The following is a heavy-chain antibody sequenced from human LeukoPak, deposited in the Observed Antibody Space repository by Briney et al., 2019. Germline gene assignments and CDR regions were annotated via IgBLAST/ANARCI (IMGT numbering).Heavy chain of an antibody. J-gene: IGHJ5*02. CDR2: ISYSGST. V-gene: IGHV4-59*01. D-gene: IGHD3-16*01. CDR1: GGSISSYY. Sequence: PSETLSLTCTVSGGSISSYYWSWIRQPPGKGPEWIGYISYSGSTNYNPSLKSRVTISLDMSKTQVSLKLSSVTAADTAVYYSARAYYDNVWGTYRWFDPWGQGTLVTVSS. CDR3: ARAYYDNVWGTYRWFDP.